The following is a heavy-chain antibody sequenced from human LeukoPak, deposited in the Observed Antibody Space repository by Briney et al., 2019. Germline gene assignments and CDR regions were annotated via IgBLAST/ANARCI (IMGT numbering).Heavy chain of an antibody. CDR1: GGSMRSYY. CDR3: ASSIVATITSFDY. J-gene: IGHJ4*02. Sequence: SETLSLTCTVSGGSMRSYYWSWIRQPLGKGLEWIGYIYSSANTNYNPSLKGRVTMSVDTSKNQFSLTLSSVTAADTAVYYCASSIVATITSFDYWGQGTLVTVSS. V-gene: IGHV4-59*08. CDR2: IYSSANT. D-gene: IGHD5-12*01.